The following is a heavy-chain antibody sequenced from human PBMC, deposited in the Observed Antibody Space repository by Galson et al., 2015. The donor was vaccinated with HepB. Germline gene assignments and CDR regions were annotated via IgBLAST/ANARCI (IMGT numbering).Heavy chain of an antibody. CDR3: ARDRGGIAAVAGFQH. CDR2: IIPIFGTA. Sequence: SVKVSCKASGGTFSSYAISWVRQAPGQGLEWMGGIIPIFGTANYAQKFQGRVTITADESTSTAYMELSSLRSEDTAVYYCARDRGGIAAVAGFQHWGQGTLVTVSS. V-gene: IGHV1-69*13. D-gene: IGHD6-13*01. J-gene: IGHJ1*01. CDR1: GGTFSSYA.